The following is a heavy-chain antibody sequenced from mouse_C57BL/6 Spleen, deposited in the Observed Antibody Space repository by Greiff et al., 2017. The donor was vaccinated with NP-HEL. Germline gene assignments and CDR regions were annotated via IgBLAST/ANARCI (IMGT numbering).Heavy chain of an antibody. CDR1: GYTFTSYG. CDR2: IYPRSGNT. CDR3: ARGERLDSAWFAY. V-gene: IGHV1-81*01. J-gene: IGHJ3*01. Sequence: QVQLKESGAELARPGASVKLSCKASGYTFTSYGISWVKQRTGQGLEWIGEIYPRSGNTYYNEKFKGKATLTADKSSSTAYMELRSLTSEDSAVYFCARGERLDSAWFAYWGQGTLVTVSA.